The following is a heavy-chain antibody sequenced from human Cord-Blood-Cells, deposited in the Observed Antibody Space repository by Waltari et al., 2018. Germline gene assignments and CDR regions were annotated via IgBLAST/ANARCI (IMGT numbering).Heavy chain of an antibody. V-gene: IGHV1-8*03. CDR3: ARVSGDRTGLDAFDI. J-gene: IGHJ3*02. Sequence: QVQLVQSGAEVKKPGASVKVSCKASGYTFTSYDINWVRQATGQGLEWRGGRNPNSGKTCDAQKFQGRVTITRNTSISTAYMELSSLRSEDTAVYYCARVSGDRTGLDAFDIWGQGTMVTVSS. CDR1: GYTFTSYD. D-gene: IGHD1-1*01. CDR2: RNPNSGKT.